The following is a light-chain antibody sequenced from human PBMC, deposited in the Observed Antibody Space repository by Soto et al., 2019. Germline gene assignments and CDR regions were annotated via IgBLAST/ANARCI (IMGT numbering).Light chain of an antibody. CDR2: GAS. Sequence: EIVLTQSPGTLSLSPGERATLSCRGSPSVSNSYLAWSQQKPGQAPRLLIYGASSTATGIPDRFSGSGSGTSFTRTISRLETEEFAVYYCQQDGSPPRTFGQGTKVEIK. V-gene: IGKV3-20*01. CDR3: QQDGSPPRT. J-gene: IGKJ1*01. CDR1: PSVSNSY.